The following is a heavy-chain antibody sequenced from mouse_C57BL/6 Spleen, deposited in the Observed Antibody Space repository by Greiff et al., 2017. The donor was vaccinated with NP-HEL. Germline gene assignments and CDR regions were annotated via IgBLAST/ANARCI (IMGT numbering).Heavy chain of an antibody. D-gene: IGHD4-1*01. CDR2: ISSGSSTI. V-gene: IGHV5-17*01. J-gene: IGHJ2*01. CDR1: GFTFSDYG. Sequence: DVMLVESGGGLVKPGGSLKLSCAASGFTFSDYGMHWVRQAPEKGLEWVAYISSGSSTIYYADTVKGRFTISRDNAKNTLFLQMTSLRSEDTAMYYCARGAGWDNYFDYWGQGTTLTVSS. CDR3: ARGAGWDNYFDY.